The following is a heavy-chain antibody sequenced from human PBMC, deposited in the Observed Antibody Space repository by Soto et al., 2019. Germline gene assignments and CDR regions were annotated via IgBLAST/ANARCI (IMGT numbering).Heavy chain of an antibody. CDR1: GNTFTTYA. CDR2: INAGNINT. J-gene: IGHJ6*02. Sequence: GASVKVSCKAAGNTFTTYAVHWVRQAPGQRLEWMGWINAGNINTKYSQKFQGRVTITGDTSASTAYMELSSLRSEDTAVYYCATSIEAISFSFGGRYAMDVWGQGFKVSVYS. V-gene: IGHV1-3*01. D-gene: IGHD6-6*01. CDR3: ATSIEAISFSFGGRYAMDV.